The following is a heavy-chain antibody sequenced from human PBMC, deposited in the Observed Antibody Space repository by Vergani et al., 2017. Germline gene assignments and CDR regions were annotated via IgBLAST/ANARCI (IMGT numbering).Heavy chain of an antibody. CDR2: ITWDGGTA. CDR1: GFTFDDYA. CDR3: ASYTAY. V-gene: IGHV3-43D*04. Sequence: EVQLVESGGVVVQPGGSLRLSCAASGFTFDDYAMHWVRQAPGKGLVWVSLITWDGGTAYYADSVKGRFTISRDNSKNFLYLQMNSLRAEDTALYYCASYTAYWGQGTLVTVSS. D-gene: IGHD2-2*02. J-gene: IGHJ4*02.